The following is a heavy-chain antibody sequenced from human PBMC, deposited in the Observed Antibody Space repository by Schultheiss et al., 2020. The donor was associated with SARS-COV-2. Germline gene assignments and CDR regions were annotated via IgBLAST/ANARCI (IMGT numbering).Heavy chain of an antibody. CDR3: ARGRIPHE. CDR2: ISGSSSTI. V-gene: IGHV3-48*02. Sequence: GGSLRLSCAASVFSSNYMNWVRQAPGKGLEWLSYISGSSSTIYYADSVKGRFTISRDNPKNSLYLQMNSLRDEDTAVYYCARGRIPHEWGQGTLVTVSS. J-gene: IGHJ4*02. D-gene: IGHD2-21*01. CDR1: VFSSNY.